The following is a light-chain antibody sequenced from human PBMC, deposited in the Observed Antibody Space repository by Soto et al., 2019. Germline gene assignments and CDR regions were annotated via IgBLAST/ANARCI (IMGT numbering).Light chain of an antibody. Sequence: DIPMTQSPSTLAASVGDTVTMTCRSSSKWLAWYQKKPGKAPKLLIYDVSNLERGVPPRFSGSTSGAESTLTITGLQPDDLGTYYCQHTTDFTFGQGTKVEI. J-gene: IGKJ2*01. CDR3: QHTTDFT. CDR2: DVS. CDR1: SSSKW. V-gene: IGKV1-5*01.